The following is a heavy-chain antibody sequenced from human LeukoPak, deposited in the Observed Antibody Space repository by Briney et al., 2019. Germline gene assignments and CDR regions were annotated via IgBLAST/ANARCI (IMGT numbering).Heavy chain of an antibody. CDR1: GFTFSNYG. CDR2: ISYDGNNK. Sequence: GGSLRLSCAASGFTFSNYGMHWVRQAPGRGLEWVAVISYDGNNKYYADSLKGRFTISRDKSKNTLYLQMNSLRAEDTAVYYCARVYNTNYAYFDYWGQGTLVTVSS. J-gene: IGHJ4*02. V-gene: IGHV3-33*01. CDR3: ARVYNTNYAYFDY. D-gene: IGHD5-24*01.